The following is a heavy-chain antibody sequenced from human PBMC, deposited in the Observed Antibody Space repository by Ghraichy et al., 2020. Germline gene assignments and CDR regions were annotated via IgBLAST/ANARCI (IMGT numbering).Heavy chain of an antibody. V-gene: IGHV4-59*01. D-gene: IGHD6-6*01. CDR1: GGSISSYY. CDR2: IYYSGST. CDR3: ARAVYSSSSGWFDP. J-gene: IGHJ5*02. Sequence: SETLSLTCTVSGGSISSYYWSWIRQPPGKGLEWIGYIYYSGSTNYNPSLKSRVTISVDTSKNQFPLKLSSVTAADTAVYYCARAVYSSSSGWFDPWGQGTLVTVSS.